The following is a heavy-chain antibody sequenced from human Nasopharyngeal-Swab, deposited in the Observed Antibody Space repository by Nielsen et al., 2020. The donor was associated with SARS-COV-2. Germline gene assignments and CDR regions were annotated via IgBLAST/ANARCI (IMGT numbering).Heavy chain of an antibody. CDR2: ISSSGNTI. D-gene: IGHD3-9*01. J-gene: IGHJ4*02. CDR3: AKDRFFDWPNPTWT. CDR1: GFTFSDYY. V-gene: IGHV3-11*01. Sequence: GESLKISCAASGFTFSDYYMKWIRQAPGQGLEWVSYISSSGNTIYYADSVQGRFTISRDNAKNSLYLQMNSLRVEYTAVYYCAKDRFFDWPNPTWTWGQGTLVTVSS.